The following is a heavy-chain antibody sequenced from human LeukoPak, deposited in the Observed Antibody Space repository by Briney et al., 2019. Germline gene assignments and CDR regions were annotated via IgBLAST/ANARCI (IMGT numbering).Heavy chain of an antibody. CDR3: ARGGLHDYGDYPVMYYYYYGMDV. Sequence: GASVKVSCKASGYTFTSYVISGVRQAPGQGLEWMGWISAYNGNTNYAQKLQGRVAMTTDTSTSTAYMEVRSLRSDDTAVYYCARGGLHDYGDYPVMYYYYYGMDVWGQGTTVTVSS. CDR1: GYTFTSYV. J-gene: IGHJ6*02. D-gene: IGHD4-17*01. CDR2: ISAYNGNT. V-gene: IGHV1-18*01.